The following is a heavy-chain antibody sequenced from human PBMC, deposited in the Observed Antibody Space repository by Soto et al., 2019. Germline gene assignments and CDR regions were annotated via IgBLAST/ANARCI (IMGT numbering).Heavy chain of an antibody. Sequence: EVQLVESGGGLVQPGGSLRLSCAASGFTFSIYWMTWVRQAPGKGPEWVANIHQDGREKYSVDSVKGRFTVSRDNAKSSLYLEMNSLRAEDTAMYYCARVKYCNTTSCRTRGGFDIWGQGTLVTVSS. J-gene: IGHJ3*02. CDR1: GFTFSIYW. CDR3: ARVKYCNTTSCRTRGGFDI. V-gene: IGHV3-7*01. CDR2: IHQDGREK. D-gene: IGHD2-2*01.